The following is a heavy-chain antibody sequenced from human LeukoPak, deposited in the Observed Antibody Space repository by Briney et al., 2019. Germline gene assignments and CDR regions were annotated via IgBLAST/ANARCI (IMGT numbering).Heavy chain of an antibody. V-gene: IGHV3-48*01. CDR3: ARADNYDFWSGPFDY. J-gene: IGHJ4*02. CDR1: GFTFSSYS. Sequence: QPGGSLRLSCAASGFTFSSYSMNWVRQAPGKGLEWVSHITASGTAMFYADSVKGRFTISRDNSKNTLYLQMNSLRAEDTAVYYCARADNYDFWSGPFDYWGQGTLVTVSS. D-gene: IGHD3-3*01. CDR2: ITASGTAM.